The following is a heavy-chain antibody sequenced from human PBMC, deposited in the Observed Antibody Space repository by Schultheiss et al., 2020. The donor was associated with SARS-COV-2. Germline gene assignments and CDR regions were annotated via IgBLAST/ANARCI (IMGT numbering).Heavy chain of an antibody. J-gene: IGHJ4*02. CDR2: ISYDGSNK. CDR1: GFTFSSYG. Sequence: GGSLRLSCAASGFTFSSYGMHWVRQAPGKGLEWVAVISYDGSNKYYADSVKGRFTISRDNSKNTLYLQMNSLRAEDTAVYYCANRDYRFDYWGQGTLVTVSS. D-gene: IGHD4-11*01. CDR3: ANRDYRFDY. V-gene: IGHV3-30*18.